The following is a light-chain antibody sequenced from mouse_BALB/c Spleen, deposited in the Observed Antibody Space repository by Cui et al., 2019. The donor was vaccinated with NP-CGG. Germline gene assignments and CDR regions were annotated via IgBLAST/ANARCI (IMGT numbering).Light chain of an antibody. CDR2: GTS. CDR1: TGAVTTSNY. J-gene: IGLJ1*01. Sequence: QAVVTQESALTTSPGETVPLTCRSSTGAVTTSNYANWVQEKPDHLFNGLIGGTSNRTPGVPARFSGSLIGDKAALTITGAQTEDEAIYFCALWYSNHWVFGGGTKLTVL. V-gene: IGLV1*01. CDR3: ALWYSNHWV.